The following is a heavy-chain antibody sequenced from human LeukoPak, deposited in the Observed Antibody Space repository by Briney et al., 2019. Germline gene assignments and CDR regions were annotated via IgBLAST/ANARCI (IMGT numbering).Heavy chain of an antibody. CDR1: GFTFSSYW. D-gene: IGHD1-14*01. J-gene: IGHJ4*02. Sequence: PGGSLRLSCAASGFTFSSYWMHWVRQVPGRGLVWVSRINPGGSSTAYADSVKGRFTISRDNAENTLYLQMDSLRAEDTAVYYCARSNQADDHWGQGTLVTVSS. CDR2: INPGGSST. V-gene: IGHV3-74*01. CDR3: ARSNQADDH.